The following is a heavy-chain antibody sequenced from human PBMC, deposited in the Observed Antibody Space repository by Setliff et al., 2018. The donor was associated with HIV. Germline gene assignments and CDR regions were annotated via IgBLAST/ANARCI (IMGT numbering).Heavy chain of an antibody. CDR2: IYGTGST. V-gene: IGHV4-4*09. CDR1: GGSINNYY. J-gene: IGHJ3*02. D-gene: IGHD1-7*01. CDR3: ARRVTGTTPRNAFDI. Sequence: KSSETLSLTCTVSGGSINNYYWSWMRQSPGKGLEWIGYIYGTGSTTYNPSLKSRVTMSIDTSKNQFSLNLSSVTAADTAIYYCARRVTGTTPRNAFDIWGQGTMVTVSS.